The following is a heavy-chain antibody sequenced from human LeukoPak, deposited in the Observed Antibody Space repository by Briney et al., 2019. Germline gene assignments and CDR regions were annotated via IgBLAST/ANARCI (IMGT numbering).Heavy chain of an antibody. CDR1: GFTFSNAW. CDR3: TAGTGRSDFDY. CDR2: IKRKGDDGTI. Sequence: GGSLSLSCAASGFTFSNAWMSWVRQAPGKGLEWVGRIKRKGDDGTIDYAAPVKGKLTISRDDSKNTLYLQMNSLKSEDTAVYYCTAGTGRSDFDYWGQGTLVTVSS. V-gene: IGHV3-15*01. D-gene: IGHD3/OR15-3a*01. J-gene: IGHJ4*02.